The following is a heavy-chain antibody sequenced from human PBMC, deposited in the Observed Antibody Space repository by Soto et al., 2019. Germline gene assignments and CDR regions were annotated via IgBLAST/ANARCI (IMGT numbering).Heavy chain of an antibody. V-gene: IGHV2-5*02. CDR2: IYWDDDK. D-gene: IGHD5-18*01. CDR3: ADRGYMYGNWDHGYFDF. Sequence: QITLKESGPTRVRPTQTLALTCTFSGFSLTTSGVGVGWIRKTPGKALEWLAVIYWDDDKRYSPSLKSRLTITKXXPXKXEVRTIADIDPVDTATYLCADRGYMYGNWDHGYFDFWGQGTLVTVSS. CDR1: GFSLTTSGVG. J-gene: IGHJ4*02.